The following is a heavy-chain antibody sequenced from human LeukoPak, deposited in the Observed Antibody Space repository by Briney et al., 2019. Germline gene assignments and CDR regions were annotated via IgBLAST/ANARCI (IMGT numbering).Heavy chain of an antibody. J-gene: IGHJ4*02. Sequence: GRSLRISCGASGFSFSDYAMHWVRQAPGKGPEWLALIWYDGNKTYYGDSVKGRFTISRDDAKNTLYLEISSLSADDTAVYFCARGYGSGSYLDYWGQGTLVAVSS. CDR1: GFSFSDYA. D-gene: IGHD3-10*01. CDR2: IWYDGNKT. CDR3: ARGYGSGSYLDY. V-gene: IGHV3-33*08.